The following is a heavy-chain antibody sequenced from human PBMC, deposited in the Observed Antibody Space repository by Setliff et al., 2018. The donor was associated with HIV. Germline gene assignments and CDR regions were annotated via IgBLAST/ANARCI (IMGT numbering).Heavy chain of an antibody. CDR2: IYPGDSDT. Sequence: HGESLKISCKGSGYSFNSYWIGWVRQMPGKGLEWMGIIYPGDSDTRYSPSFQGQVTISADKSISTAYLQWSGLKASDTAMYYCARQTLGYCSGGSCYGGAFDIWGQGTMVTVSS. J-gene: IGHJ3*02. D-gene: IGHD2-15*01. CDR1: GYSFNSYW. CDR3: ARQTLGYCSGGSCYGGAFDI. V-gene: IGHV5-51*01.